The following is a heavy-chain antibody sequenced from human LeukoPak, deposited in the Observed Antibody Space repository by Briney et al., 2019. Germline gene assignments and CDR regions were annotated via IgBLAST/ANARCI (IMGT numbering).Heavy chain of an antibody. CDR2: IYYSGST. CDR1: GGSISSYY. CDR3: ARGYGSGSYRVY. Sequence: SETLSLTCTVSGGSISSYYWSWIRQPPGKGLEWIGYIYYSGSTNYNPSLKSRVTISVDTSKNQFSLKLSSVTAADTAVYYCARGYGSGSYRVYWGQGTLVTVSS. D-gene: IGHD3-10*01. V-gene: IGHV4-59*08. J-gene: IGHJ4*02.